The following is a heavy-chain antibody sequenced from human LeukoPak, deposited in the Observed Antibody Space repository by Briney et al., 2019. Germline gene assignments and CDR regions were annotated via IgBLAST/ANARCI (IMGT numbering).Heavy chain of an antibody. J-gene: IGHJ4*02. CDR3: GRAFPPLRTSSAGDL. CDR2: ISGHSSHI. V-gene: IGHV3-21*01. Sequence: GGSLRLSCSASGFTFSDYDMNWVRQAPGKGLEWVSAISGHSSHIYYGDSVKGRFTISRDNARNSLHLQMNSLGVEDTAVYYCGRAFPPLRTSSAGDLWGQGTLVTVSS. CDR1: GFTFSDYD. D-gene: IGHD3-16*01.